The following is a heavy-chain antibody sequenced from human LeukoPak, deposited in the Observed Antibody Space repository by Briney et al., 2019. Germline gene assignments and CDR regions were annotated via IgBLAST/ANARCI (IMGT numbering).Heavy chain of an antibody. J-gene: IGHJ4*02. CDR3: ARGGPYSSGWYYFDY. V-gene: IGHV4-59*01. Sequence: SKTLSLTCTVSGGSISSYYWSWIRQPPGKGLEWIGYIYYSGSTNYNPSLKSRVTISVDTSKNQFSLKLSSVTAADTAVYYCARGGPYSSGWYYFDYWGQGTLVTVSS. D-gene: IGHD6-19*01. CDR2: IYYSGST. CDR1: GGSISSYY.